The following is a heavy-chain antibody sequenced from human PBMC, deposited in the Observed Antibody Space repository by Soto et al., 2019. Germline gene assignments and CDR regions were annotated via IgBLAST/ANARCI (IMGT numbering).Heavy chain of an antibody. V-gene: IGHV6-1*01. J-gene: IGHJ5*01. Sequence: QVQLQQSGPGLVKPSQTLSLTCAISGDSVSSNSVTWNWIRQSPSRGLEWLGRTFYRSKWQSDYEVSVKSRVTINPDTSKNQFSLQLNSVTPEDTAVYYCVRLIGNSWLDSWGQGTLVTVSS. CDR2: TFYRSKWQS. CDR3: VRLIGNSWLDS. CDR1: GDSVSSNSVT. D-gene: IGHD2-8*01.